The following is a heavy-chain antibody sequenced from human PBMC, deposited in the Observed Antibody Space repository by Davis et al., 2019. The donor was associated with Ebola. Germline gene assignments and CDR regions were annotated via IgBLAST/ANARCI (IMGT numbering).Heavy chain of an antibody. D-gene: IGHD3-22*01. CDR3: ERYGHYTDCSYFDC. CDR1: GFPFSNYD. CDR2: ISASEGHT. J-gene: IGHJ4*02. V-gene: IGHV3-23*01. Sequence: PGGPLRLSCPAPGFPFSNYDMSWVRHVPGKGLEWVSTISASEGHTHYSDSVRGRLTISRDNSKNTLYLQMNSMRAEDTATYYCERYGHYTDCSYFDCWGQGTMVAVSS.